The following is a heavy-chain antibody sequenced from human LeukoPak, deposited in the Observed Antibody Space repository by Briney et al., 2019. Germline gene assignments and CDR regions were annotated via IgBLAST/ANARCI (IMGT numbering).Heavy chain of an antibody. CDR2: IYYSGST. CDR1: GGSISSYY. V-gene: IGHV4-59*01. CDR3: ALGGDGDAFDI. J-gene: IGHJ3*02. Sequence: SETLPLTCTVSGGSISSYYWSWIRQPPGKGLEWIGYIYYSGSTNYNPSLKSRVTISVDTSKNQFSLKLSSVTAADTAVYYCALGGDGDAFDIWGQGTMVTVSS. D-gene: IGHD2-21*01.